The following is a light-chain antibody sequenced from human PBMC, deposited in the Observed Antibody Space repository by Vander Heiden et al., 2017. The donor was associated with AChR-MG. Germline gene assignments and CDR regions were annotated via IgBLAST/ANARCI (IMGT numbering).Light chain of an antibody. J-gene: IGKJ1*01. CDR2: AAS. V-gene: IGKV1-6*01. CDR1: QGIRND. Sequence: AIQMTQSPSSLSASVGYRVTLPCRASQGIRNDLGWYQQKPGKAPKLLIYAASSLQSGVPSRCSGSGSGTDFTLTISSLQPEEFATYYCRQDYNYPWTFGQGTKVEIK. CDR3: RQDYNYPWT.